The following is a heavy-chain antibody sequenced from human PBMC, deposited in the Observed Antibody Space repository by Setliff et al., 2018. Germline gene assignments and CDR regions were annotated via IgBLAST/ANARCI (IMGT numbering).Heavy chain of an antibody. CDR1: GFTFSSYS. CDR2: ISSSSSTI. J-gene: IGHJ6*03. D-gene: IGHD1-1*01. Sequence: GGSLRLSCAASGFTFSSYSMNWVRQAPGKGLEWVSYISSSSSTIYYADSVKGRFTISRDNAKNSLYLQMNSLRAEDTAVYYCAETRGSNWNFFYYMDVWGKGTTVTVSS. V-gene: IGHV3-48*01. CDR3: AETRGSNWNFFYYMDV.